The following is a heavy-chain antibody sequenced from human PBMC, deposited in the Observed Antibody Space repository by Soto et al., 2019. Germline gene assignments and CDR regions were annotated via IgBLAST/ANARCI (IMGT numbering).Heavy chain of an antibody. CDR3: SRGQYSSSLRYFDY. CDR1: GFTFSDYY. J-gene: IGHJ4*02. V-gene: IGHV3-11*05. D-gene: IGHD6-13*01. Sequence: QVQLVESGGGLVKPGGSLRLSCAASGFTFSDYYMSWIRQAPGKGLEWVSYISGSSSHTNYAESVKGRFTISRDNAKNSLYVQMNSLRAEDTDVYYCSRGQYSSSLRYFDYWGQGTLVTVSS. CDR2: ISGSSSHT.